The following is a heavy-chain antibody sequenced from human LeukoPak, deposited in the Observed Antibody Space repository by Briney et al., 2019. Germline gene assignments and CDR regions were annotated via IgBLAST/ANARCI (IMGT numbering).Heavy chain of an antibody. CDR3: ASQGGY. Sequence: GGSLRLSCAAPGLTLSNFWMHWVRQVPGKGLVWVSRISPDGSKSRYADFVKGRFIISRDNAKNALYLQMNSLRAEDTAMYYCASQGGYWGQGTLVAVSS. CDR2: ISPDGSKS. V-gene: IGHV3-74*01. CDR1: GLTLSNFW. D-gene: IGHD3-16*01. J-gene: IGHJ4*02.